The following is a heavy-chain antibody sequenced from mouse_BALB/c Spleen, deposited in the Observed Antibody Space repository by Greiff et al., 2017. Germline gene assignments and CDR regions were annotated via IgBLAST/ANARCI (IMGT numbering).Heavy chain of an antibody. D-gene: IGHD2-4*01. CDR3: ARHDYDYDGFAY. CDR2: ISSGGSYT. CDR1: GFTFSSYA. Sequence: DVMLVESGGGLVKPGGSLKLSCAASGFTFSSYAMSWVRQTPEKRLEWVATISSGGSYTYYPDSVKGRFTISRDNAKNTLYLQMSSLRSEDTAMYYYARHDYDYDGFAYWGQGTLVTVSA. V-gene: IGHV5-9-3*01. J-gene: IGHJ3*01.